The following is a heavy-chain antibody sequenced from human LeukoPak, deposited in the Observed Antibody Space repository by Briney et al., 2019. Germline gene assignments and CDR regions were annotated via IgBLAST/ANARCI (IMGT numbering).Heavy chain of an antibody. CDR2: IIPIFGTA. CDR3: ASSVYYYDSSGHYYYYYGMDV. D-gene: IGHD3-22*01. J-gene: IGHJ6*02. Sequence: SVKVSCKASGGTFISYAISWVRQAPGQGLEWMGGIIPIFGTANYAQKFQGRVTITADESTSTAYMELSSLRSEDTAVYYCASSVYYYDSSGHYYYYYGMDVWGQGTTVTVSS. CDR1: GGTFISYA. V-gene: IGHV1-69*13.